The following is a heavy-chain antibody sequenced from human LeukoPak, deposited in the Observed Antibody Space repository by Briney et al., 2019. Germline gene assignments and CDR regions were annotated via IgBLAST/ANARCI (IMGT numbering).Heavy chain of an antibody. CDR2: INPNSGGT. CDR3: ARPRYSYGYLVY. D-gene: IGHD5-18*01. Sequence: ASVKVSCKASGYTFTGYYMHWVRQAPGQGLEWMGWINPNSGGTNYAQKFQGRVTMTRDTSISTAYMELSRLRSDDTAVYYCARPRYSYGYLVYWGQRTLVTVSS. V-gene: IGHV1-2*02. J-gene: IGHJ4*02. CDR1: GYTFTGYY.